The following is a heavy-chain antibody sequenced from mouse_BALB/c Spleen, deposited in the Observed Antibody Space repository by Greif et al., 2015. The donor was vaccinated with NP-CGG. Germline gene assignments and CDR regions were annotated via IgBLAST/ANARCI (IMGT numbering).Heavy chain of an antibody. J-gene: IGHJ4*01. CDR2: ICGGGST. V-gene: IGHV2-2*02. D-gene: IGHD2-4*01. CDR3: ARNGDYDYAMDY. Sequence: QVQLKESGPGLVQPSQSLSITCTVSGFSLTSYGVHWVRQSPGKGLEWLGVICGGGSTDYNAAFISRLSISKDNSKSXVFFKMNSLQANDTAIYYCARNGDYDYAMDYWGQGTSVTVSS. CDR1: GFSLTSYG.